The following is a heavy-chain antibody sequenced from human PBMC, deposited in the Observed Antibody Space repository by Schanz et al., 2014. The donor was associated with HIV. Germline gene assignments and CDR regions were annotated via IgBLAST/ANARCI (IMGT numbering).Heavy chain of an antibody. Sequence: EVQLLESGGGLEQPGGSLRLSCAASGFTFSNYAMSWVRQAPGKGLEWVSSISESGGRTYYADSVNGRFTISRDNSKNTLYLQMTTLRIDDTAVYYCAKPEYDSSGNSQTHFDYWGQGTLVSVSS. D-gene: IGHD3-22*01. CDR2: ISESGGRT. CDR1: GFTFSNYA. V-gene: IGHV3-23*01. J-gene: IGHJ4*02. CDR3: AKPEYDSSGNSQTHFDY.